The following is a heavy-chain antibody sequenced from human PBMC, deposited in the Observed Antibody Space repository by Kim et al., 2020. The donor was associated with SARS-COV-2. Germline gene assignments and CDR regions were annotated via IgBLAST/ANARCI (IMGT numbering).Heavy chain of an antibody. CDR2: ISYDGSNK. D-gene: IGHD1-26*01. J-gene: IGHJ4*02. CDR3: ALSQSGSYRHYFDY. CDR1: GFTFSSYA. Sequence: GRSLRLSCAASGFTFSSYAMHWVRQAPGKGLEWVAVISYDGSNKYYADSVKGRFTISRDNSKNTLYLQMNSLRAEDTAVYYCALSQSGSYRHYFDYWGQGTLVTVSS. V-gene: IGHV3-30-3*01.